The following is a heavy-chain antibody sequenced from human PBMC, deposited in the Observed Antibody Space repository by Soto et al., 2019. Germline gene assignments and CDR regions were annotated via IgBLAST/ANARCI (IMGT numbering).Heavy chain of an antibody. V-gene: IGHV4-31*03. J-gene: IGHJ4*02. Sequence: PSETLSLTCTVSGGSISGSGTYYLNWIRQHPGKGLEWIGYIYYTGSTHYNPSFESRLTISVDTSKNQFALRLSSVTAADTAVYYCARGAYSGYDPYYFDYWGQGTLVTVSS. CDR3: ARGAYSGYDPYYFDY. CDR2: IYYTGST. D-gene: IGHD5-12*01. CDR1: GGSISGSGTYY.